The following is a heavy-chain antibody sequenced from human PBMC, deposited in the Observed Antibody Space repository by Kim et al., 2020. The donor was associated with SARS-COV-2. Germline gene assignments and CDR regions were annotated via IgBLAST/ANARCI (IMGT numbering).Heavy chain of an antibody. D-gene: IGHD2-15*01. CDR3: ARDLSRSGDAFDI. J-gene: IGHJ3*02. CDR1: GYTFTSYA. V-gene: IGHV1-3*01. Sequence: ASVKVSCKASGYTFTSYAMHWVRQAPGQRLEWMGWINAGNGNTKYSQKFQGRVTITRDTSASTAYMELSSLRSEDTAVYYCARDLSRSGDAFDIWGQGTMVTVSS. CDR2: INAGNGNT.